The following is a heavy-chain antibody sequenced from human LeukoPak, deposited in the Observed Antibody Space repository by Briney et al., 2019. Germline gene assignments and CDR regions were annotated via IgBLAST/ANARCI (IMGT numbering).Heavy chain of an antibody. D-gene: IGHD3-9*01. V-gene: IGHV3-21*01. J-gene: IGHJ3*02. Sequence: GGSLRLSCAASGFTFSSYSMNWVRQAPGKGLEWVSSISSSSSYIYYADSVKGRFTISRDNAKNSLYLQMNSLRAEDTAVYYCASRILTGYYSEAFDIWGQGTMVTASS. CDR1: GFTFSSYS. CDR3: ASRILTGYYSEAFDI. CDR2: ISSSSSYI.